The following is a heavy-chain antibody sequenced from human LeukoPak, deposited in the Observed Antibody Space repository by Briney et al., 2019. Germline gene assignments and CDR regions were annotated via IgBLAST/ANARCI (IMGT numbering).Heavy chain of an antibody. CDR1: GFTFSSYG. J-gene: IGHJ2*01. D-gene: IGHD4-17*01. CDR3: AREYGYWYFDL. CDR2: IWYDGSNK. Sequence: GGSLRLSCAASGFTFSSYGMHWVRQAPGKGLEWVAVIWYDGSNKYYADSVKGRFTISRDSSKNTLYLQMNSLRAEDTAVYYCAREYGYWYFDLWGRGTLVTVSS. V-gene: IGHV3-33*01.